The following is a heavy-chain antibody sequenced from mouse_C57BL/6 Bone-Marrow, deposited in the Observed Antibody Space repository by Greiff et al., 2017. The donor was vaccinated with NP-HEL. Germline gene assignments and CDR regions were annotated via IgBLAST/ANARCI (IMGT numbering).Heavy chain of an antibody. V-gene: IGHV1-7*01. J-gene: IGHJ2*01. CDR3: ARNYYGSSSDY. D-gene: IGHD1-1*01. CDR1: GYTFTSYW. Sequence: VQRVESGAELAKPGASVKLSCKASGYTFTSYWMHWVKQRPGQGLEWIGYINPSSGYTKYNQKFKDKATLTADKSSSTAYMQLSSLTYEDSAVYYCARNYYGSSSDYWGQGTTLTVSS. CDR2: INPSSGYT.